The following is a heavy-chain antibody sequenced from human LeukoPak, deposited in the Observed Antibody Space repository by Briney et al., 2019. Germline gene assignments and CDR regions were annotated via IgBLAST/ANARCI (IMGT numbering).Heavy chain of an antibody. CDR1: GFMFTSYS. CDR2: ISASSSYI. Sequence: GGSLRLSCAASGFMFTSYSMNWVRQAPGKGLEWVSSISASSSYIYYADLVKGRFTISRDNAKRSMYLQMSSLRAADTAVYFCARGALTIVGSTHPDYWGQGTLVTVSS. V-gene: IGHV3-21*01. CDR3: ARGALTIVGSTHPDY. D-gene: IGHD1-26*01. J-gene: IGHJ4*02.